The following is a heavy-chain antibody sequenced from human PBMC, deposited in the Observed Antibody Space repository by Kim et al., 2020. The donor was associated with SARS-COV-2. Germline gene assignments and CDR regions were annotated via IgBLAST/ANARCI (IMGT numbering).Heavy chain of an antibody. D-gene: IGHD1-26*01. CDR3: AREAGTIVGAA. Sequence: TGYAQKFQGRVTMTRNTAISTAYMELSSLRSEDTAVYYCAREAGTIVGAAWGQGTLVTVSS. V-gene: IGHV1-8*01. CDR2: T. J-gene: IGHJ5*02.